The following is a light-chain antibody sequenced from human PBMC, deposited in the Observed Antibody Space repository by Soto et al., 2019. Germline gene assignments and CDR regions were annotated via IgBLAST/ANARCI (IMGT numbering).Light chain of an antibody. CDR3: RSYDSSLSAVV. J-gene: IGLJ2*01. CDR2: GNN. Sequence: QSVLTQPPSVSGAPGLRVTISCTGTSPNVGADYDVHWYRQRPGTAPKLLIYGNNNRPSGVPNRFFGSKSGTSASLAITGLQPDDEADYYCRSYDSSLSAVVFGGGTKLTVL. CDR1: SPNVGADYD. V-gene: IGLV1-40*01.